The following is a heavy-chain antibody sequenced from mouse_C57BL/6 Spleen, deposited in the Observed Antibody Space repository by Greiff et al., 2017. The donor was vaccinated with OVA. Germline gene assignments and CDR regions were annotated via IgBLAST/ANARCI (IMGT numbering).Heavy chain of an antibody. V-gene: IGHV1-55*01. J-gene: IGHJ2*01. CDR3: ARGIYYDYDGDY. CDR1: GYTFTSYW. Sequence: QVQLKQPGAELVKPGASVKMSCKASGYTFTSYWITWVKQRPGQGLEWIGDIYPGSGSTNYNEKFKSKATLTVDTSSSTAYMQLSSLTSEDSAVYYCARGIYYDYDGDYWGQGTTLTVSS. D-gene: IGHD2-4*01. CDR2: IYPGSGST.